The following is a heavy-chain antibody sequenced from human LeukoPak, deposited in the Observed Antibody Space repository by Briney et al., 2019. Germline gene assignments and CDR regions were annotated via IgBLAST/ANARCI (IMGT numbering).Heavy chain of an antibody. Sequence: GGSLRLSCAASGFTFSSYAMHWVRQAPGKGLEWVAVISYDGSNKYYADSVKGRFTISRDNSKNTLYLQMNSLRAEDTAVYYCARALGTVTAGRRGAFDIWGQGTMVTVSS. CDR2: ISYDGSNK. V-gene: IGHV3-30-3*01. D-gene: IGHD1-26*01. CDR1: GFTFSSYA. J-gene: IGHJ3*02. CDR3: ARALGTVTAGRRGAFDI.